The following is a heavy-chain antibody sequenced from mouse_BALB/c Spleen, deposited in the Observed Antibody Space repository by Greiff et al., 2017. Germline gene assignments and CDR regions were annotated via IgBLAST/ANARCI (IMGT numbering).Heavy chain of an antibody. J-gene: IGHJ2*01. V-gene: IGHV14-3*02. Sequence: VQLQQSGAELVKPGASVKLSCTASGFNIKDTYMHWVKQRPEQGLEWIGRIDPANGNTKYDPKFQGKATITADTSSNTAYLQLSSLTSEDTAVYYCARAPIYYGHLDYWGQGTTLTVSS. CDR1: GFNIKDTY. CDR3: ARAPIYYGHLDY. D-gene: IGHD2-1*01. CDR2: IDPANGNT.